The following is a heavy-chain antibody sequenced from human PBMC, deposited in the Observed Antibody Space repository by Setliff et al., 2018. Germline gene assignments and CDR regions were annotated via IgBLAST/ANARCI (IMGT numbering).Heavy chain of an antibody. CDR1: GVSISNYY. D-gene: IGHD3-10*01. Sequence: SETLSLTCNVSGVSISNYYWSWIRQPPGKGLECIGYIQKSGGTNYNPSLRSRVTISVDTSTNQFSLKLRSVTAADTAVYYCARLSWDGLRYHGLDVWGQGTTVTVSS. CDR3: ARLSWDGLRYHGLDV. J-gene: IGHJ6*02. V-gene: IGHV4-59*01. CDR2: IQKSGGT.